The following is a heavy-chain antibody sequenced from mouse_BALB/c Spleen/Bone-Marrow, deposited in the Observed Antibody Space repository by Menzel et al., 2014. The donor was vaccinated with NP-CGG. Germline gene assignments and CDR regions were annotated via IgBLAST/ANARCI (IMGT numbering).Heavy chain of an antibody. V-gene: IGHV5-17*02. CDR1: GFTFSSFG. J-gene: IGHJ2*01. CDR3: TRGGNWEDFDS. D-gene: IGHD4-1*01. CDR2: ISSGSSTI. Sequence: EVMLVESGGGLVQPGGSRKLSCAASGFTFSSFGMHWVRQAPERGLEWVAYISSGSSTIFYADTVKGRFTISRDNPKNTLFLQMTSLRSEDTAMYYCTRGGNWEDFDSWCQGTPLTVSS.